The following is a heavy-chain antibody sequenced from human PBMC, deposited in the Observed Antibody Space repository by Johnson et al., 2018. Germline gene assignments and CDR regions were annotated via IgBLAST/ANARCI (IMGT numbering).Heavy chain of an antibody. V-gene: IGHV3-23*04. D-gene: IGHD4-17*01. Sequence: VQLVESGGGLVQPGGSLRLSCAASGFTFSSYAMSWVRQAPGKGLEWVSAISGRGGSPYYADSGNGRFTISRDNSKNTLYLQMNSLRAEDTAVYYCTTDPSYGDYDYYMDVWGKGTTVTVSS. CDR2: ISGRGGSP. CDR3: TTDPSYGDYDYYMDV. CDR1: GFTFSSYA. J-gene: IGHJ6*03.